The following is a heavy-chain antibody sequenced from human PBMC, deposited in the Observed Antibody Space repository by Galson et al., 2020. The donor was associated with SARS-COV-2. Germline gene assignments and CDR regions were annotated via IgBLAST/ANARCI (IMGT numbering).Heavy chain of an antibody. CDR3: ARSGLGSPTPYFDY. D-gene: IGHD5-12*01. CDR1: GFTFSTYA. J-gene: IGHJ4*02. CDR2: ISNDGNDK. V-gene: IGHV3-30-3*01. Sequence: GGSLRLSCAASGFTFSTYAMNWVRQAPGRGLEWVAIISNDGNDKYYADSVKGRFTISRDNSKNTLYLQMNSLRPEDTAVYYCARSGLGSPTPYFDYWGQGTLVTVSS.